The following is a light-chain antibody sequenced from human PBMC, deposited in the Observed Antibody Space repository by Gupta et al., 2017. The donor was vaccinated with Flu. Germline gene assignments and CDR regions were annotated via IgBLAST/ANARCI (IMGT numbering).Light chain of an antibody. CDR2: STN. J-gene: IGLJ3*02. V-gene: IGLV8-61*01. CDR3: ELYMGSGISV. Sequence: SSGSVSTNYYSSWYQQTPGQAPRTLIYSTNTRASGVPDRFSGSILGKKAALTITGAQADDEADYYGELYMGSGISVFGGGTKLTVL. CDR1: SGSVSTNYY.